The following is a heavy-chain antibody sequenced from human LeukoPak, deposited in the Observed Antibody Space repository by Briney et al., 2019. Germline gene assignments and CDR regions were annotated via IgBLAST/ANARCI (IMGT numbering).Heavy chain of an antibody. CDR3: ARHERGAENLDY. Sequence: SETLSLTCTVSGASIRNYYWSWIRQPPAKGLECIGYVSYSGRTNHNPSLKSRVTISADTSRNQVSLKLASVTAADTAVYYCARHERGAENLDYWGQGTLVTVSS. V-gene: IGHV4-59*08. J-gene: IGHJ4*02. D-gene: IGHD1-1*01. CDR1: GASIRNYY. CDR2: VSYSGRT.